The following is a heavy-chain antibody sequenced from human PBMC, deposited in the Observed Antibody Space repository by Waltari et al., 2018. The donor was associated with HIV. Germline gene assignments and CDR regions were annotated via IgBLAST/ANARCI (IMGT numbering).Heavy chain of an antibody. CDR2: IKPDEGEK. J-gene: IGHJ4*02. CDR3: AFTPYYSDHLKFPKYFFDY. Sequence: EVHLAESGGGLVQPGGSLRLSCTASGFAFSRYWMSLVRQGPGEWVGSIKPDEGEKYLLDSVKGRFTISRDNANSSLYLQMDNLRGDDTAVYYCAFTPYYSDHLKFPKYFFDYWGQGALVSVSS. CDR1: GFAFSRYW. D-gene: IGHD1-26*01. V-gene: IGHV3-7*01.